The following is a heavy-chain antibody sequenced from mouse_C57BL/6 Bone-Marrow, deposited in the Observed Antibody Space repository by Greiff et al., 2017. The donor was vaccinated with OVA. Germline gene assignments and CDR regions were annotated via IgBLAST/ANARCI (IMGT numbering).Heavy chain of an antibody. CDR3: ASYRAWFAY. V-gene: IGHV1-69*01. CDR1: GYTFTSYW. J-gene: IGHJ3*01. CDR2: IDPSDSYT. D-gene: IGHD5-5*01. Sequence: QVHVKQPGAELVMPGASVKLSCKASGYTFTSYWMHWVKQRPGQGLEWIGAIDPSDSYTNYNQKFKGKSTLTVDKSSSTAYMQLSSLTSEDSAVYDCASYRAWFAYWGRGTLVTVSA.